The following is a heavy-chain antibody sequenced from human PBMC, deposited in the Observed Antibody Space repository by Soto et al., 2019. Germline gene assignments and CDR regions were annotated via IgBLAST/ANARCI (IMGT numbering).Heavy chain of an antibody. D-gene: IGHD2-2*01. CDR2: TSNSGST. Sequence: QVQLQESGPGLVKPSQTLSLTCTVSGGSITSSGYYWSWIRQHPGEGLEWIGFTSNSGSTSYNPSLKSRVPRSADASSNQFSLNLKSVTAVDTAVDYCARGGGSTKVDYWGQGTLVTVSP. CDR3: ARGGGSTKVDY. J-gene: IGHJ4*02. CDR1: GGSITSSGYY. V-gene: IGHV4-31*03.